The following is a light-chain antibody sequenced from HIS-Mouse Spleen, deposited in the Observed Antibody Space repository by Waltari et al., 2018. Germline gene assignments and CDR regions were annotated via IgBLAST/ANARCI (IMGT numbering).Light chain of an antibody. V-gene: IGLV1-47*01. J-gene: IGLJ3*02. CDR3: AAWDDSLSGWV. Sequence: QSVLTQPPSASGTPGQRVTISSSGISSTIGSTDVYSYQQLPGTAPKLLIYRNNQRPSGVPDRFSGSKSGTSASLAISGLRSEDEADYYCAAWDDSLSGWVFGGGTKLTVL. CDR1: SSTIGSTD. CDR2: RNN.